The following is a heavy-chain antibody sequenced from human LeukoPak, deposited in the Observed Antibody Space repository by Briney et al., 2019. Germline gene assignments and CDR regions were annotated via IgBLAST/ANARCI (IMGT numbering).Heavy chain of an antibody. J-gene: IGHJ4*02. D-gene: IGHD5-18*01. CDR3: ARHRPEYSYGLSEGDYFDY. CDR1: GGSISGYY. CDR2: IYYTGST. V-gene: IGHV4-59*08. Sequence: SETLSLTCTVSGGSISGYYWSWIRQPPGKGLEWIGYIYYTGSTNYNPSLKSRLTISVDTSKNQFSLKLSSVTAADTAVYYCARHRPEYSYGLSEGDYFDYWGQGTLVTVSS.